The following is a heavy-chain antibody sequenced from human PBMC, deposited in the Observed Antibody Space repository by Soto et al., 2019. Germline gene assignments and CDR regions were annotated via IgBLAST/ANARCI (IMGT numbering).Heavy chain of an antibody. Sequence: GASVKVSCTASGYTFTSYYMHWVRQAPGQGLEWMGIINPSGGSTSYAQKFQGRVTMTRDTSTSTVYMELSSLRSEDTAVYYCARDYGYDFWSGYYSRFGENWFDPWGQGTLVTVSS. CDR2: INPSGGST. J-gene: IGHJ5*02. CDR3: ARDYGYDFWSGYYSRFGENWFDP. V-gene: IGHV1-46*01. D-gene: IGHD3-3*01. CDR1: GYTFTSYY.